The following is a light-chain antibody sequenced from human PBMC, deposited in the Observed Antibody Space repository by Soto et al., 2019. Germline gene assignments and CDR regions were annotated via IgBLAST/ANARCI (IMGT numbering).Light chain of an antibody. V-gene: IGLV2-14*01. J-gene: IGLJ3*02. CDR3: SSYTTSATWV. CDR2: EVS. Sequence: QSALTQPASVSGSPGQSNTISCTGSSSDIGGYNFVSWYQQHPGKAPKLMIYEVSYRPSGVSNRFSGSKSGNTASLTISGLQGEDEADYYCSSYTTSATWVFGGGTKLTVL. CDR1: SSDIGGYNF.